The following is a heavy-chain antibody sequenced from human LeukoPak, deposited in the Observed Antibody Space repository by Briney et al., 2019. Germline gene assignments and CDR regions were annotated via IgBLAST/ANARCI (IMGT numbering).Heavy chain of an antibody. CDR2: INHSGST. Sequence: SETLSFTCAVYGGSFSGYYWSWIRQPPGKGLEWIGEINHSGSTNYNPSLKSRVTISVDTSKNQFSLKLSSVTAADTAVYYCARGFPFDYYDSSGYRPSDDAFDIWGQGTMVTVSS. D-gene: IGHD3-22*01. CDR3: ARGFPFDYYDSSGYRPSDDAFDI. CDR1: GGSFSGYY. J-gene: IGHJ3*02. V-gene: IGHV4-34*01.